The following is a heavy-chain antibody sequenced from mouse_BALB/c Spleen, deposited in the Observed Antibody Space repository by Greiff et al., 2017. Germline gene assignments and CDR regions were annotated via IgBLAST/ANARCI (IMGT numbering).Heavy chain of an antibody. CDR1: GYTFTSYT. Sequence: QVQLQQSGAELARPGASVKMSCKASGYTFTSYTMHWVKQRPGQGLEWIGYINPSSGYTNYNQKFKDKATLTADKSSSTAYMQLSSLTSEDSAVYYCARTGVTVVPLDYWGQGTTLTVSS. CDR2: INPSSGYT. CDR3: ARTGVTVVPLDY. D-gene: IGHD1-1*01. J-gene: IGHJ2*01. V-gene: IGHV1-4*01.